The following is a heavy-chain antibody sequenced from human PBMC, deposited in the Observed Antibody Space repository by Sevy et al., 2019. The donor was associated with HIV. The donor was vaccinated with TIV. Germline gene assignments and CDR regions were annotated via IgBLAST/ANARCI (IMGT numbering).Heavy chain of an antibody. CDR2: IYSYGET. J-gene: IGHJ3*02. Sequence: SETLSLTCTVSGASIRDSSYYWAWIRPPPGKGLEWIGNIYSYGETYYNSSLKRRVTISVDTSKNQFSLSLTSVTAADTATYFCARAMEHQLDVFDIWGQGTMVTVSS. D-gene: IGHD1-1*01. CDR3: ARAMEHQLDVFDI. CDR1: GASIRDSSYY. V-gene: IGHV4-39*01.